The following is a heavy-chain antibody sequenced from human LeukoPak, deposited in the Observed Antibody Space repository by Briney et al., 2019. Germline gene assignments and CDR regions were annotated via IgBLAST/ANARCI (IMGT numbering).Heavy chain of an antibody. CDR1: GFTFSNYA. CDR3: AKATIAATVVTPLDY. J-gene: IGHJ4*02. Sequence: PGGSLRLSCAASGFTFSNYAMSWVRQTPGKGLEWVSGISGSGGSTYYADSVKGRFTISRDNSKNTLYLQVNSLRAEDTAVYYCAKATIAATVVTPLDYWGQGTQVTVPS. D-gene: IGHD4-23*01. CDR2: ISGSGGST. V-gene: IGHV3-23*01.